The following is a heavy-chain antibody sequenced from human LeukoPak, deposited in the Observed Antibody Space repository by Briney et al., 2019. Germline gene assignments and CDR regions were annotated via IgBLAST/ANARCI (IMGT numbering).Heavy chain of an antibody. Sequence: GRSLRLSCAASGFTFSSCGVHWVRQAPGKGLEWVAVITYDGDTTYFEDSVKGRFTISRDTSKSTLYLQMNSLGAEDTAAYYCVKEQGSGSYRTADYWGQGTLVTVSS. D-gene: IGHD3-10*01. J-gene: IGHJ4*02. CDR3: VKEQGSGSYRTADY. CDR1: GFTFSSCG. V-gene: IGHV3-30*18. CDR2: ITYDGDTT.